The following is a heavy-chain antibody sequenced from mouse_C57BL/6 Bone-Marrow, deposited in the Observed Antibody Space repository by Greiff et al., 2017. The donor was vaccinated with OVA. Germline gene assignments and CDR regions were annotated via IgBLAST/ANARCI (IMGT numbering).Heavy chain of an antibody. J-gene: IGHJ3*01. CDR2: IHPNSGST. D-gene: IGHD1-3*01. Sequence: QVQLQQPGAELVKPGASVKLSCKASGYTFTSYWMHWVKQRPGQGLEWIGMIHPNSGSTNYNEKFKSKATLTVDKSSSTAYMQLSSLTSEDSAADDCARRSKGAWFAYGGQGTLVTVSA. V-gene: IGHV1-64*01. CDR1: GYTFTSYW. CDR3: ARRSKGAWFAY.